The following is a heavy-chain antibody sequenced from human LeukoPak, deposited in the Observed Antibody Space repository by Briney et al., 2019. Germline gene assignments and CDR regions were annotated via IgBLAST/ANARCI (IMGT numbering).Heavy chain of an antibody. D-gene: IGHD3-10*01. CDR2: ISGTDDST. CDR3: AKVIGKANSGNWFDP. CDR1: GFTFRSYA. Sequence: GGSLRLSCAASGFTFRSYAMSWVRQAPGKGLEWVSGISGTDDSTYYADSVRGRFIISRDNSKNMMSLQMNSLRVEDTAIYYCAKVIGKANSGNWFDPWGQGTLVTVSS. V-gene: IGHV3-23*01. J-gene: IGHJ5*02.